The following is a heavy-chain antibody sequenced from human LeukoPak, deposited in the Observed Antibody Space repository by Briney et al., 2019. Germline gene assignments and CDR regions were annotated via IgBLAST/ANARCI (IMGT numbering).Heavy chain of an antibody. D-gene: IGHD5-18*01. CDR3: AKDRNSYAFEYSDS. CDR1: GFTFSSYG. V-gene: IGHV3-30*18. CDR2: ISNDGSKK. Sequence: GGSLRLSCAASGFTFSSYGMHWVRQAPGKGLDWVAVISNDGSKKYYADSVKGRFTISRDNSKNTLSLQVSSLRTEDTAVYYCAKDRNSYAFEYSDSWGQGTLVTVSS. J-gene: IGHJ4*02.